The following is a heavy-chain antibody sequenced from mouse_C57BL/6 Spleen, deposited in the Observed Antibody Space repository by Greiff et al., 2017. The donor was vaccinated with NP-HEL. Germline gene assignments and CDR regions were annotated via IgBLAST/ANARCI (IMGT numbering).Heavy chain of an antibody. CDR2: IFPGSGST. V-gene: IGHV1-75*01. J-gene: IGHJ3*01. CDR1: GYTFTDYY. D-gene: IGHD1-1*01. Sequence: VKVVESGPELVKPGASVKISCKASGYTFTDYYINWVKQRPGQGLEWIGWIFPGSGSTYYNEKFKGKATLTVDKSSSTAYMLLSSLTSEDSAVYFCARPYYGSSPAFAYWGQGTLVTVSA. CDR3: ARPYYGSSPAFAY.